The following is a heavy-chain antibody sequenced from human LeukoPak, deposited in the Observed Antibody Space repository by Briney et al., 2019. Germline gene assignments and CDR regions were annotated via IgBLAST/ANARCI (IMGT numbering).Heavy chain of an antibody. CDR3: ASDDSSGYYDY. CDR1: GFTFSSYA. Sequence: GRSLRLSCAASGFTFSSYAMHWVRQAPGKGLEWVAVISYVGSNKYYADSVKGRFTISRDNSKNTLYLQMNSLRAEDTAVYYCASDDSSGYYDYWGQGTLVTVSS. J-gene: IGHJ4*02. V-gene: IGHV3-30*04. D-gene: IGHD3-22*01. CDR2: ISYVGSNK.